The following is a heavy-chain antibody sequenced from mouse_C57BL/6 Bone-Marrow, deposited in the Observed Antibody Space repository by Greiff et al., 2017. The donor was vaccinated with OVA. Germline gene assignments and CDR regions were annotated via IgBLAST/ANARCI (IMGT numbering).Heavy chain of an antibody. CDR2: INPNNGGT. CDR3: ATAGVTTVVASRRDY. J-gene: IGHJ4*01. V-gene: IGHV1-26*01. D-gene: IGHD1-1*01. Sequence: VQLQQSGPELVKPGASVKISCKASGYTFTDYYMNWVKQSHGKSLEWIGDINPNNGGTSYNQKFKGKATLTVDKSSSTAYMELRSLTSEDSAVYYGATAGVTTVVASRRDYWGQGTSVTVSS. CDR1: GYTFTDYY.